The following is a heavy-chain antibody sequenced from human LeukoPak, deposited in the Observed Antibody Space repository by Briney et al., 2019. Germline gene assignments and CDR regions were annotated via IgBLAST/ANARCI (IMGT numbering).Heavy chain of an antibody. Sequence: GGSLRLSCAASGFTFSNAWMSWVRQAPGKGLEWVGRIKSKTDGGTTDYAAPVKGRFTISRDDSKNTLYLQMNSLKTEDTAVYYCTIGPGDTAFDYWGQGTLVTVSS. D-gene: IGHD5-18*01. CDR3: TIGPGDTAFDY. CDR2: IKSKTDGGTT. CDR1: GFTFSNAW. J-gene: IGHJ4*02. V-gene: IGHV3-15*01.